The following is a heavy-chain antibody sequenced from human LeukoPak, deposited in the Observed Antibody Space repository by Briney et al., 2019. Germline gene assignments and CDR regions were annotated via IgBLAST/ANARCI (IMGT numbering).Heavy chain of an antibody. CDR3: AKVEGSYYDHSRLSWFDP. V-gene: IGHV3-74*01. Sequence: GGSLRLSCAASGFTFSSYWMHWVRQAPGKGLVWVSRINSDGSSTSYADSVKGRFTISRDNAKNTLYLQMNSLRAEDTAVYYCAKVEGSYYDHSRLSWFDPWGQGTLVTVSS. CDR2: INSDGSST. J-gene: IGHJ5*02. CDR1: GFTFSSYW. D-gene: IGHD3-22*01.